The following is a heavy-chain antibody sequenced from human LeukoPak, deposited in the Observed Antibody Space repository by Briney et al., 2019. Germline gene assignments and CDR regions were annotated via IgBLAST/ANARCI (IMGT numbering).Heavy chain of an antibody. J-gene: IGHJ4*02. V-gene: IGHV3-53*01. CDR1: GFTFSSYS. CDR2: IYSGGST. CDR3: ARESSKKTYDY. Sequence: GGSLRLSCAASGFTFSSYSMNWVRQAPGKGLEWVSVIYSGGSTYYADSVKGRFTISRDNSKNTLYLQMNSLRAEDTAVYYCARESSKKTYDYWGQGTLVTVSS.